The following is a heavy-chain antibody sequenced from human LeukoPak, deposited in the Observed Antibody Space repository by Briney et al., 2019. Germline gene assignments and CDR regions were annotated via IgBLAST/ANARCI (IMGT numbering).Heavy chain of an antibody. V-gene: IGHV3-48*01. D-gene: IGHD7-27*01. Sequence: GGSLRLSCAASGFTFRSHGMNWVRQTPGKGLEWISYINRGGDTIAYADSVKGRFTISRDNSKNTLYLQMNSLRAEDTAVYYCARGDWGMYYFDYWGQGALVTVSS. J-gene: IGHJ4*02. CDR1: GFTFRSHG. CDR3: ARGDWGMYYFDY. CDR2: INRGGDTI.